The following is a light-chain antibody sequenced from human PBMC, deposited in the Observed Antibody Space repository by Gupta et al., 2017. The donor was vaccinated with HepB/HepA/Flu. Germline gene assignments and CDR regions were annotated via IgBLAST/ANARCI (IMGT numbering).Light chain of an antibody. Sequence: IVLTQSPATLSLSPGERATLPCRASQSVSSYLAWYQQKPGKAPRLLIYDASNRDIGIPARFSGSGSGTDFTLTISSLEPEDFAIYYCQEYGKWPRWTFGPGTKVEIK. CDR1: QSVSSY. CDR2: DAS. J-gene: IGKJ1*01. CDR3: QEYGKWPRWT. V-gene: IGKV3-11*01.